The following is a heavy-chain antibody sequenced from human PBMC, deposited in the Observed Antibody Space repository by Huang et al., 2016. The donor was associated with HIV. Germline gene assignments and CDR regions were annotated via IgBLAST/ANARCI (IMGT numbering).Heavy chain of an antibody. CDR1: FASISGKSTY. CDR2: MHYGGRT. D-gene: IGHD3-22*01. J-gene: IGHJ4*02. CDR3: ASGPVIVSISRFYFEQ. Sequence: LLLRESGSGLVKTSETMSLSCTVAFASISGKSTYWTWVRQSPGKGLEWIASMHYGGRTYYNPALKSRVSMSVDTSHNQHFSLTLASVTAADTAVYFCASGPVIVSISRFYFEQWGPGILVTV. V-gene: IGHV4-39*02.